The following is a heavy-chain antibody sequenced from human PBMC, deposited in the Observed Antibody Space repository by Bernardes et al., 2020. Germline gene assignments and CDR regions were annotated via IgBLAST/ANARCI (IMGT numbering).Heavy chain of an antibody. Sequence: ASVKVSCKASGYTFTSYAMHWVRQAPGQRLEWMGWINAGNGNTKYSQKFQGRVTITRDTSASTAYMELSSLRSEDTAVYYCARFGVVLHSSSWEDAFDIWGQGTMVTVSS. CDR3: ARFGVVLHSSSWEDAFDI. J-gene: IGHJ3*02. V-gene: IGHV1-3*01. CDR1: GYTFTSYA. D-gene: IGHD6-13*01. CDR2: INAGNGNT.